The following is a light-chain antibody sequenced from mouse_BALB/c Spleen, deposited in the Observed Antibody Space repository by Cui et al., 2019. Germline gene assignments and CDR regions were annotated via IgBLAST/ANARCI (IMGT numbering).Light chain of an antibody. J-gene: IGKJ5*01. CDR1: SSVSY. CDR2: ATS. CDR3: QQWSSNPLT. Sequence: QIVLPQSPAILSASPAQTATMPCRASSSVSYMHWYQQKPGSSPKPWIYATSNLASGVAARFSGRGSGTSYSLTISRVEAEDAATYYCQQWSSNPLTFGAGTKLELK. V-gene: IGKV4-72*01.